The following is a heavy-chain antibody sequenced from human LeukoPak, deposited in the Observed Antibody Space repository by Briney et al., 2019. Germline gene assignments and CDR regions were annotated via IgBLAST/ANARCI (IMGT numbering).Heavy chain of an antibody. CDR2: INHSGST. V-gene: IGHV4-34*01. CDR1: GGSFSAYY. CDR3: ARTTEGGYTYDYFYYYYMDV. Sequence: SETLSPTCGVYGGSFSAYYWSWIRQPPGKGLEWIGDINHSGSTKYNPSLMSRVAISVDTSKNQFSLKLISVTAADTAVYYCARTTEGGYTYDYFYYYYMDVWGKGTTVTISS. D-gene: IGHD5-18*01. J-gene: IGHJ6*03.